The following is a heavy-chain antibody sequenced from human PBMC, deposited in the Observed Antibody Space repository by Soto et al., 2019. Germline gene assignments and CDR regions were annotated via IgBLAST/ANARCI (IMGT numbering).Heavy chain of an antibody. Sequence: GASVKVSCKASGYTFTSYYMHWVRQAPGQGLEWMGIINPTTGGTDYAQKFQGSVTVTRDTSSSTVYMEVNNLRFDDTAVYYCARDLAPQRGPLLSGDYYGMEVWGQGTAVTVSS. CDR1: GYTFTSYY. J-gene: IGHJ6*02. D-gene: IGHD3-3*02. V-gene: IGHV1-2*04. CDR3: ARDLAPQRGPLLSGDYYGMEV. CDR2: INPTTGGT.